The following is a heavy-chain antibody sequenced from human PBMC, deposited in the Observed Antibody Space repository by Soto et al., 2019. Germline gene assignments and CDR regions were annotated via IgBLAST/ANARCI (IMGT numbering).Heavy chain of an antibody. J-gene: IGHJ6*02. V-gene: IGHV3-13*04. CDR2: IGTAGDT. D-gene: IGHD3-16*01. Sequence: PGGSLRLSCAASGFTFSSYAMSWVRQAPGKGLEWVSGIGTAGDTHYPDSVKGRFTISRENGKNSLYLQMDSLRAGDTAVYYCARGGPNWDYYFYGMDVWGQGTTVTVSS. CDR1: GFTFSSYA. CDR3: ARGGPNWDYYFYGMDV.